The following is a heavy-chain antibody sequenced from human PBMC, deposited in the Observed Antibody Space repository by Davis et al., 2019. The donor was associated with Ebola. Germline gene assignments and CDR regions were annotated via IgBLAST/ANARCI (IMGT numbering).Heavy chain of an antibody. CDR2: IRGKAYGGTT. J-gene: IGHJ4*02. CDR1: GFTFGDYA. V-gene: IGHV3-49*03. CDR3: TPVRWELLDYFDY. D-gene: IGHD1-26*01. Sequence: GGSLRLSCTASGFTFGDYAMSWFRQAPGKGLEWVGFIRGKAYGGTTEYAASVKGRFAISRDDSKSVAYLQMNSLKTEDTAVYYCTPVRWELLDYFDYWGQGTLVTVSS.